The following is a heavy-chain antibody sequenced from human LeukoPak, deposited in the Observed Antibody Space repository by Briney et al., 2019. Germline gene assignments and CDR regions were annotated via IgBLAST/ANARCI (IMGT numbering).Heavy chain of an antibody. CDR3: TRGCSGGSCSRDAMDV. CDR2: IFPIDSVT. D-gene: IGHD2-15*01. J-gene: IGHJ6*02. V-gene: IGHV5-51*01. Sequence: TGESLKISCKASGYSFSSDWIAWVRQMLGKGLEWMGIIFPIDSVTTYSPSFQGQVTISADKSISTAYLQWSSLKASDTAMYYCTRGCSGGSCSRDAMDVWGQGTMVTVSS. CDR1: GYSFSSDW.